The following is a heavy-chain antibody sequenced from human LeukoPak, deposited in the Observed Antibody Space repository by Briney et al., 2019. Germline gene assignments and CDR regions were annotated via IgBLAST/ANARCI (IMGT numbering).Heavy chain of an antibody. D-gene: IGHD3-22*01. V-gene: IGHV1-46*01. CDR2: INPAGGST. Sequence: ASVKVSCTASGYTFTSYYIHWVRQAPGQGLEWMGIINPAGGSTTYAQKFQGSRLTLTRDTSTSTVYVGLSSLRSEDTAVYYCARGRGVHDSHTYDYFDYWGQGSLVTVSS. CDR1: GYTFTSYY. CDR3: ARGRGVHDSHTYDYFDY. J-gene: IGHJ4*02.